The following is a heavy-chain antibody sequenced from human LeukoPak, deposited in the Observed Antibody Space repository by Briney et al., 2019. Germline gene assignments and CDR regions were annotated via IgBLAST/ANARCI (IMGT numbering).Heavy chain of an antibody. V-gene: IGHV4-61*02. Sequence: SETLSLTCTVSGGSISSGSYYWSWIRQPAGKGLEWIGRIYTSGSTNYNPSLKSRVAISVDTSKNQFSLKLSSVTAADTAVYFCATSNSGSNRYGMDVWGQGTTVTVSS. D-gene: IGHD1-26*01. J-gene: IGHJ6*02. CDR1: GGSISSGSYY. CDR3: ATSNSGSNRYGMDV. CDR2: IYTSGST.